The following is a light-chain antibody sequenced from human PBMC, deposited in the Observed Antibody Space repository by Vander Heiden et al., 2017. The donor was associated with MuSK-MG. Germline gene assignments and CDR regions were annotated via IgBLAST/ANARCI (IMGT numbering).Light chain of an antibody. V-gene: IGLV1-44*01. Sequence: QSVLTQPPSAYGTPGQRVTISCSGSSSNIGSNTVNWYQQLPGTAPKLLIYSNNQRPSGVPDRFSGSKSGTSASLAISGLQSEDEADYYCAAWDDSLNSGVFGGGTKLTVL. CDR3: AAWDDSLNSGV. CDR1: SSNIGSNT. J-gene: IGLJ2*01. CDR2: SNN.